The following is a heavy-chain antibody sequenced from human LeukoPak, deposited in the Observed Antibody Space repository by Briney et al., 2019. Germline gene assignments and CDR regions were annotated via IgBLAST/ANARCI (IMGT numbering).Heavy chain of an antibody. D-gene: IGHD3-22*01. CDR1: GGTFSSYA. V-gene: IGHV1-69*13. J-gene: IGHJ4*02. Sequence: SVKVSCKASGGTFSSYAISWVRQAPGQGLEWMGGIIPIFGTANYAQKFQGRVTITADESTSTAYMELSSLRSEDTAVYYCARGAHYYDSSGYYCVEGFDYWGQGTLVTVSS. CDR2: IIPIFGTA. CDR3: ARGAHYYDSSGYYCVEGFDY.